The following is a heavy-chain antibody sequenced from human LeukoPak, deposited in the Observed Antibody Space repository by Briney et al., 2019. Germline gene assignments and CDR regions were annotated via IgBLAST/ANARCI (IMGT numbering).Heavy chain of an antibody. J-gene: IGHJ4*02. D-gene: IGHD6-13*01. V-gene: IGHV3-23*01. CDR3: AKVGEGAAEDYYFDY. Sequence: GGSLRLSCAASGFTFSNYAMSWVRQAPGKGLEWVSTISGSGGSTYYADSVKGRFTISRDNSKNMMYLQMNSLRAEDTAVYYCAKVGEGAAEDYYFDYWGQGTLVTVSS. CDR1: GFTFSNYA. CDR2: ISGSGGST.